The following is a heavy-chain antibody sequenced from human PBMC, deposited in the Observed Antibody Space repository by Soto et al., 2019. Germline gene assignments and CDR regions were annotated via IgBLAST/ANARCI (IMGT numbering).Heavy chain of an antibody. Sequence: SETLSLTCTVSGGSISSYYWSWIRQPPGKGLEWIGYIYYSGSTNYNPSLKSRVTISVDTSKNQFSLKLSSVTAADTAVYYCARAKVNDFWSGYYTGYYFDYWGQGTLVTVSS. D-gene: IGHD3-3*01. CDR1: GGSISSYY. J-gene: IGHJ4*02. V-gene: IGHV4-59*01. CDR2: IYYSGST. CDR3: ARAKVNDFWSGYYTGYYFDY.